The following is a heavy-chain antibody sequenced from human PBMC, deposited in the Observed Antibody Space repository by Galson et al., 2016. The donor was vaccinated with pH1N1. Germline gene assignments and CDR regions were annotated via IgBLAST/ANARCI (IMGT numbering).Heavy chain of an antibody. CDR3: TIGSCIGSRCHWDDAFET. CDR2: IKSKSSGGTT. V-gene: IGHV3-15*01. Sequence: SLRLSCATSGFTFNNAWLTWVRQAPGKGLEWVGRIKSKSSGGTTDYGAPVRGRFTISRDDSQNTVYLQMNSLKTEDTALYYCTIGSCIGSRCHWDDAFETWGQGTTVTVSS. J-gene: IGHJ3*02. CDR1: GFTFNNAW. D-gene: IGHD2-2*01.